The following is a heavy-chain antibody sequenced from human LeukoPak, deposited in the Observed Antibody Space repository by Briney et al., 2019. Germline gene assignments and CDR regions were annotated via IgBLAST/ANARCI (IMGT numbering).Heavy chain of an antibody. V-gene: IGHV4-39*01. Sequence: PSETLSLTCTVSGGSISSSSYYWGWIRQPPGKGLEWIRSIYYSGSTYYNPSLKSRVTISVDTSKNQFSLKLSSVTAADTAVYYCARRARGYSGYDYFDYWGQGTLVTVSS. CDR1: GGSISSSSYY. CDR2: IYYSGST. D-gene: IGHD5-12*01. CDR3: ARRARGYSGYDYFDY. J-gene: IGHJ4*02.